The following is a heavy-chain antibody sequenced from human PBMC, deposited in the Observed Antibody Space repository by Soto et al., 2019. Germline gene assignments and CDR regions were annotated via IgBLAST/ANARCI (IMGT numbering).Heavy chain of an antibody. CDR1: GFTFSSYG. CDR3: AKHGMDV. J-gene: IGHJ6*02. V-gene: IGHV3-30*18. CDR2: ISYDGSNK. Sequence: VQLVESGGGVVQPGRSLRLSCAASGFTFSSYGMHWVRQAPGKGLEWVAVISYDGSNKYYADSVKGRFTISRDNSKNTLYLQMNSLRAEDTAVYYCAKHGMDVWGQGTTVTVSS.